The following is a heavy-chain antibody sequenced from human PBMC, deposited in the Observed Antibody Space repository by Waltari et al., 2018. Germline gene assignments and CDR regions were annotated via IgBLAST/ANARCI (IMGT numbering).Heavy chain of an antibody. CDR3: AHSRNDYVWGSYRRPYYFDY. D-gene: IGHD3-16*02. CDR1: GFSLSTSGVG. V-gene: IGHV2-5*02. J-gene: IGHJ4*02. Sequence: QITLKESGPTLVKPTQTLTLTCTFSGFSLSTSGVGVGWIRQPPGKALEWLALIYWDDDKRYSPSLKSRLTITKDTSKNQVVLTMTNMDPVDTATYYGAHSRNDYVWGSYRRPYYFDYWGQGTLVTVSS. CDR2: IYWDDDK.